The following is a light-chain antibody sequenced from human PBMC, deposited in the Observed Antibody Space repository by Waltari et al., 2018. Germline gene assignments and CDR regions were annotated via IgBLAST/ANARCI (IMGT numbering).Light chain of an antibody. Sequence: VLLTQSPASLSVSPGDTVILSCRASQSVRTNLVWYPQKAGPAPRTLIYGASTRASGVPSRFSGSGSETDFTLIISSLQSEDAAVYFCQQYYVWPPITFGGGTKLEI. V-gene: IGKV3-15*01. CDR2: GAS. J-gene: IGKJ4*01. CDR3: QQYYVWPPIT. CDR1: QSVRTN.